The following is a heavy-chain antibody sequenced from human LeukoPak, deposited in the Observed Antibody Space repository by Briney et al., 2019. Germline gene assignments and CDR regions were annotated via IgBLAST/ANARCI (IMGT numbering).Heavy chain of an antibody. CDR2: IGTAGDP. CDR3: ARVSYCSSTSCEDWYFDL. Sequence: GGSLRLSCAASGFTFSGYDMHWVRQATGKGLEWVSAIGTAGDPYYPGSVKGRFTISRENAKNSLYLQMNSLRAGDTAVYYCARVSYCSSTSCEDWYFDLWGRGTLVTVSS. V-gene: IGHV3-13*05. CDR1: GFTFSGYD. D-gene: IGHD2-2*01. J-gene: IGHJ2*01.